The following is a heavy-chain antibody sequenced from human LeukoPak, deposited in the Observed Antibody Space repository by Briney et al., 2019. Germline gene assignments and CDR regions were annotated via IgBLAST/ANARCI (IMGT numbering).Heavy chain of an antibody. Sequence: VASVKVLCKASGHTFTSYGISWVPQAPGQGLEWMVWISTYNGNTKYAQKFQVRLTMTTDTSTTSAYMALRSLRSDVTAVYYCARLPSDDFWSGYYFKGHFDHWGQGTPVTVSS. J-gene: IGHJ4*02. CDR2: ISTYNGNT. CDR3: ARLPSDDFWSGYYFKGHFDH. V-gene: IGHV1-18*01. CDR1: GHTFTSYG. D-gene: IGHD3-3*01.